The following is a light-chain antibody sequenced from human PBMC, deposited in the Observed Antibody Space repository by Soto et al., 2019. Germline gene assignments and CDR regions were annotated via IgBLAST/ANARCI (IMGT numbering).Light chain of an antibody. CDR3: QQRSNWLT. CDR1: QSVSSY. J-gene: IGKJ4*01. V-gene: IGKV3-11*01. Sequence: EIVLTQSPATLSLSPGERATLSCRASQSVSSYLDWYQQKPGQAPRLLIYDASNRATGVPARFSGSGSGTEFTLTISSLEPEDFAVYYCQQRSNWLTFGGGTKVEIK. CDR2: DAS.